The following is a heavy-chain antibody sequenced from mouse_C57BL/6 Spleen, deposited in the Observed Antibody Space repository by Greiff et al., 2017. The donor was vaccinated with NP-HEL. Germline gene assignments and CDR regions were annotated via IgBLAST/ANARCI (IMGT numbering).Heavy chain of an antibody. CDR1: GYTFTSYW. CDR3: ARYYYGTDFDV. CDR2: IDPSDSET. V-gene: IGHV1-52*01. D-gene: IGHD1-1*01. J-gene: IGHJ1*03. Sequence: QVQLQQSGAELVRPGSSVKLSCKASGYTFTSYWMHWVKQRPIQGLEWIGNIDPSDSETHYNQKFKDKATLTVDKSSSTAYMQLSSLTSEDSAVYYCARYYYGTDFDVWGTGTTVTVSS.